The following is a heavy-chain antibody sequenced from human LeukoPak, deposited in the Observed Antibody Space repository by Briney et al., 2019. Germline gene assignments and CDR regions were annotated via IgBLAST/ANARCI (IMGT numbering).Heavy chain of an antibody. CDR3: ARVSGWYWFDN. D-gene: IGHD6-19*01. CDR1: GFTFSSYA. V-gene: IGHV3-64*01. J-gene: IGHJ4*02. CDR2: ISSNGRIT. Sequence: GGSLRLSCAASGFTFSSYAMHWVRQAPGKGLEYVSAISSNGRITYYANSVKGRFTISRDNSRNTLYLQMDSLRDEDMAVYYCARVSGWYWFDNWGQGILVTVSS.